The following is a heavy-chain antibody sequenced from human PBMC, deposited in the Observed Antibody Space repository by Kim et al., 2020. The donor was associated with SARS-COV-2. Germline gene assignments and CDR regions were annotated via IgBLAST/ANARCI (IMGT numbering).Heavy chain of an antibody. CDR1: GDSVSSNIAA. J-gene: IGHJ3*02. Sequence: SQTLSLTCAISGDSVSSNIAAWNWIRQSPSRGLEWLGRTYYRSKWYNDYAVSVKSRITINPDTSKNQFSLQLNSVTPEDTAVYYCARVLSGWDSPGYAFDIWGQGTMVTVSS. D-gene: IGHD6-19*01. CDR2: TYYRSKWYN. CDR3: ARVLSGWDSPGYAFDI. V-gene: IGHV6-1*01.